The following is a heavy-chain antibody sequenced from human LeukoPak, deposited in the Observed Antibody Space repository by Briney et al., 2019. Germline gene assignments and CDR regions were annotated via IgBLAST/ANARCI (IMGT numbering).Heavy chain of an antibody. CDR2: ISWNSGSI. CDR3: AKVAKGYYYYYYMDV. J-gene: IGHJ6*03. Sequence: PGGSLRLSCAASGFTFDDYAMHWVRQAPGKSLEWVSGISWNSGSIGYADSVKGRFTISRDNAKNSLYLQMNSLRAEDMALYYCAKVAKGYYYYYYMDVWGKGTTVTVSS. CDR1: GFTFDDYA. V-gene: IGHV3-9*03.